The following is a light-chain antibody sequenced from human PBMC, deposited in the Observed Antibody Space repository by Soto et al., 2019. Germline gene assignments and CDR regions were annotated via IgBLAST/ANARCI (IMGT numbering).Light chain of an antibody. Sequence: EGVMTQAPATLSLAPGERANLSCRASQTVFTNVAWYQQKPCQAPRLLIYRASTRATNVPARFSGSGSGTEFTRTISRLQSEDVAGYFCQQCSNWPRTFGQGTKVEI. CDR3: QQCSNWPRT. CDR2: RAS. J-gene: IGKJ1*01. V-gene: IGKV3-15*01. CDR1: QTVFTN.